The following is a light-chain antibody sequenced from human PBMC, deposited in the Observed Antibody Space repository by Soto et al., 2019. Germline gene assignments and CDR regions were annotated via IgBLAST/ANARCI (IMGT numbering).Light chain of an antibody. CDR1: QSIATF. CDR2: AAS. Sequence: DIQMTQSPSSLSASVGDRVTITCRASQSIATFLNWYQQRPGQAPRLLIYAASNLENGVPSTFRGSGSETRFTLTISSLQPEDLATDYCQQSYRTPVTFGQGTKLEIK. J-gene: IGKJ2*01. V-gene: IGKV1-39*01. CDR3: QQSYRTPVT.